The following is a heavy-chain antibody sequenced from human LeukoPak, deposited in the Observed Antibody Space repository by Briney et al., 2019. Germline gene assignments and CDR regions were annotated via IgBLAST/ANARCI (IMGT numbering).Heavy chain of an antibody. CDR3: ARAARKAKENYYGMDV. V-gene: IGHV4-34*01. CDR1: GGSFSGYY. J-gene: IGHJ6*02. Sequence: SETLSLTCAVYGGSFSGYYWSWIRQPPGKGLEWIGEINHSGSTNYNPSLKSRVTISVDTSKNQFSLKLSSVTAADTAVYYCARAARKAKENYYGMDVWGQGTTVTVSS. CDR2: INHSGST.